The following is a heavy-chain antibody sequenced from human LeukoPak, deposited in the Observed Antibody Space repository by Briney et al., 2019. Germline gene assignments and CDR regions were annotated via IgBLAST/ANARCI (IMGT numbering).Heavy chain of an antibody. CDR2: IYTSGST. CDR3: ARVDYDSSGYPFDY. Sequence: SETLSLTCTVSGGSISSYYWGWIRQPAGKGLEWIGRIYTSGSTNYNPSLKSRVTMSVDTSKNQFSLKLSSVTAADTAVYYCARVDYDSSGYPFDYWGQGTLVTVSS. D-gene: IGHD3-22*01. CDR1: GGSISSYY. J-gene: IGHJ4*02. V-gene: IGHV4-4*07.